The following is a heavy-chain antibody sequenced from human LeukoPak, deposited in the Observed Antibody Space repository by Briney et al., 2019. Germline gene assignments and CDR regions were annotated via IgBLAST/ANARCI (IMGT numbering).Heavy chain of an antibody. CDR3: AKDYCSRISCYTSYMHV. D-gene: IGHD2-2*02. J-gene: IGHJ6*03. CDR1: GFTFNDYA. V-gene: IGHV3-30-3*01. CDR2: ISYDGSER. Sequence: PGGSLRLSCATSGFTFNDYAIHWVRQAPGEGLEWVAVISYDGSERYYADSVKGRFIISRDNSMNTLYLQMTSLRTEDTAVYYCAKDYCSRISCYTSYMHVWGKGTTVTVSS.